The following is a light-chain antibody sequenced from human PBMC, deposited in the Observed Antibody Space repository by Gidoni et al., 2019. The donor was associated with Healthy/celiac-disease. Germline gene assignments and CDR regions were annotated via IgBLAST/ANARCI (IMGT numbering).Light chain of an antibody. V-gene: IGKV3-15*01. J-gene: IGKJ2*01. CDR1: QSVSSN. Sequence: EIVMTQSPATRSVSPGERATLSCRAGQSVSSNLAWYQQKPGQAPRLLIYGASTSATGIPARFSGSGSGTEFTLTISSLQSEDFAVYYCQQYNNWPPRYTFXQXTKLEIK. CDR3: QQYNNWPPRYT. CDR2: GAS.